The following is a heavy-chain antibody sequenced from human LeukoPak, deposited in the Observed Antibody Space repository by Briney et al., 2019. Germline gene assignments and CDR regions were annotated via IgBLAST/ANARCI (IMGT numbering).Heavy chain of an antibody. CDR2: IKEDGSEK. Sequence: GGSLRLSCAASGFPFSSYWMSWVRQAPGRGLEWVANIKEDGSEKYYVDSVKGRFTISRDNTNNSLYLQMISLRADDTAVYYCARVGKSGWDFDHWGQGTLVTVSS. CDR3: ARVGKSGWDFDH. D-gene: IGHD6-19*01. J-gene: IGHJ4*02. CDR1: GFPFSSYW. V-gene: IGHV3-7*01.